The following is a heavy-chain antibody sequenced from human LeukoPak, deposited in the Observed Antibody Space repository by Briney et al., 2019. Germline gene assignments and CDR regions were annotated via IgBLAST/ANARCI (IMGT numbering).Heavy chain of an antibody. CDR2: IYYSGST. D-gene: IGHD2-2*02. V-gene: IGHV4-59*12. J-gene: IGHJ3*02. Sequence: SETLSLTCTVSGGSISSYYWSWIRQPPGKGLEWIGYIYYSGSTNYNPSLKSRVTISVDTSKNQFSLKLSSVTAADTAVYYCARGGLYCSSTSCYIAFDIWGQGAMVTVSS. CDR3: ARGGLYCSSTSCYIAFDI. CDR1: GGSISSYY.